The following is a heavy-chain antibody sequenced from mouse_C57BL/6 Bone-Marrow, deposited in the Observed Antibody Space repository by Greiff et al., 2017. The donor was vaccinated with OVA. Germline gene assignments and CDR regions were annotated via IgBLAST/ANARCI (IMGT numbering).Heavy chain of an antibody. J-gene: IGHJ3*01. CDR1: GYTFTSYG. D-gene: IGHD1-1*01. V-gene: IGHV1-81*01. Sequence: VQLQQSGAELARPGASVTLSCKASGYTFTSYGISWVKQRTGQGLEWIGEIYPRSGNTYYNEKFKGKATLTADKSSSTAYMELRSLTSEDSAVYFCARKDYYGSSYVEAYWGQGTLVTVSA. CDR3: ARKDYYGSSYVEAY. CDR2: IYPRSGNT.